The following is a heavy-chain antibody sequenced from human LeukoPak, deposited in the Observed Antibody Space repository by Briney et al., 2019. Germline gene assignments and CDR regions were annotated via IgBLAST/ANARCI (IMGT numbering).Heavy chain of an antibody. V-gene: IGHV4-59*08. D-gene: IGHD2-15*01. CDR1: GGSISSYY. Sequence: SETLSLTCTVSGGSISSYYWSWIRQPPGKGLEWIGYIYYSGSTNYNPSLKSRVTISVDTSKNQFSLKLSSVTAADTAVYYCGSGGVYCSGGSCSPRYEYFHHWGQGPLVTVSS. CDR3: GSGGVYCSGGSCSPRYEYFHH. CDR2: IYYSGST. J-gene: IGHJ1*01.